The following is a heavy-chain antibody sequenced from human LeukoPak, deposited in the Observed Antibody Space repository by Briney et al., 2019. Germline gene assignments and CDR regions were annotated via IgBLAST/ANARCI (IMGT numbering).Heavy chain of an antibody. J-gene: IGHJ3*01. CDR2: IRGYDGGLST. V-gene: IGHV3-23*01. D-gene: IGHD4-17*01. CDR3: AKDPNGDYLGAFDF. CDR1: GFTFSNYA. Sequence: GGSLRLSCAATGFTFSNYAMFWVRQAPGKGLEWVSAIRGYDGGLSTSYADSVKGRFTISRDNSKNTLYLQMNSLRAEDTAVYYCAKDPNGDYLGAFDFWGQGTMVTVSS.